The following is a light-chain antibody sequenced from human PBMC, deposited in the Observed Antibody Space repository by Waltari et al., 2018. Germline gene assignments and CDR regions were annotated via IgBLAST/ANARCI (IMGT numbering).Light chain of an antibody. J-gene: IGLJ3*02. CDR2: KAN. CDR1: SGALSSTSY. Sequence: QTVVTQEPSLSVSLGGPVTLPCALSSGALSSTSYATWYQQSPGQTPRTLVYKANIRSSGVPDRFSGSVLGNKAVLIITGAQAEDESTYYCLLYMGSGIWVFGGGTKLTVL. V-gene: IGLV8-61*01. CDR3: LLYMGSGIWV.